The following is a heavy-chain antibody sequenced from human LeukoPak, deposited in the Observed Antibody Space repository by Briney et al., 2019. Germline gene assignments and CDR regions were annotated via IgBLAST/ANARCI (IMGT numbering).Heavy chain of an antibody. Sequence: SETLSLTCAVYGGSFSGYYWSWIRQPPGKGLEWIGEINHSGSTNYNPSLKSRVTISVDTSKNQFSLKLSSVTAADTAVYYCARGFYRTHMGWFDPWGQGTLVTVSS. J-gene: IGHJ5*02. CDR3: ARGFYRTHMGWFDP. CDR1: GGSFSGYY. V-gene: IGHV4-34*01. CDR2: INHSGST. D-gene: IGHD2/OR15-2a*01.